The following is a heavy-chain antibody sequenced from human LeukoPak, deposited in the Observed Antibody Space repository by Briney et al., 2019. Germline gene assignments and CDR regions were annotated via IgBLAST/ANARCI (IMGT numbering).Heavy chain of an antibody. J-gene: IGHJ4*02. D-gene: IGHD6-19*01. CDR1: GGSVSSSRYY. V-gene: IGHV4-61*01. CDR2: IYYSGST. Sequence: PSETLSLTCSVSGGSVSSSRYYWSWIRQPPGKGLEWIGYIYYSGSTSYNPSLKSRVTISVDTSKNQFSLKVSSVTAADTAVYYCVRAVAATRIDFWGQGTLVTVSS. CDR3: VRAVAATRIDF.